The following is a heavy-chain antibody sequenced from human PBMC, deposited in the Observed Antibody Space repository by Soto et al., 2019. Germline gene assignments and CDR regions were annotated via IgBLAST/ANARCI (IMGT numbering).Heavy chain of an antibody. D-gene: IGHD2-2*01. Sequence: ASGKGGCKCSGYTVSRCVLHWVRQATGQRLEWIGWINGGSGKVQYSQSFQGRVTITRDTSADTTYMELSSLRSEDTAVYYRQRELQSLSSSWREYFKRWS. CDR3: QRELQSLSSSWREYFKR. J-gene: IGHJ1*01. V-gene: IGHV1-3*01. CDR1: GYTVSRCV. CDR2: INGGSGKV.